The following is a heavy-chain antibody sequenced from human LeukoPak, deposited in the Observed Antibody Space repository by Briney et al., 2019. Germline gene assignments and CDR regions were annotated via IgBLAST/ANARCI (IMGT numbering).Heavy chain of an antibody. CDR2: ISGSGGST. CDR3: AKDDYYDYVWGSYRPY. J-gene: IGHJ4*02. D-gene: IGHD3-16*02. Sequence: PGGSLRLSCAASGFTFSSYAMSWVRQAPGKGLEWVSAISGSGGSTYYADSVKGRFTISRDNSKNTLYLQMNGLRAEDTAVYYCAKDDYYDYVWGSYRPYWGQGTLVTVSS. CDR1: GFTFSSYA. V-gene: IGHV3-23*01.